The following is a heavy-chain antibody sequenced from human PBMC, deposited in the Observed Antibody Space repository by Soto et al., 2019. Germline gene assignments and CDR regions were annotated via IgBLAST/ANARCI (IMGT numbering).Heavy chain of an antibody. V-gene: IGHV3-30*18. CDR2: ISYDGSNK. CDR3: AKDVWSGPMDV. CDR1: GFTFSSYG. D-gene: IGHD3-3*01. Sequence: GGSLRLSCAASGFTFSSYGMRWVRQAPGKGLEWVAVISYDGSNKYYADSVKGRFTISRDNSKNTLYLQMNSLRAEDTAVYYCAKDVWSGPMDVWGQGTTVTVSS. J-gene: IGHJ6*02.